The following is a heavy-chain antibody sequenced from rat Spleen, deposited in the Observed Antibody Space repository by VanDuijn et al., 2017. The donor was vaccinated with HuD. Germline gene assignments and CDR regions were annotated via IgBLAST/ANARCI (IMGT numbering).Heavy chain of an antibody. J-gene: IGHJ2*01. D-gene: IGHD1-12*02. Sequence: EVQLVESDGGLVQPGRSLKLSCAASGFTFSDYYMAWVRQAPTKGLEWVATISYDGSSTYYRDSVKGRFTISRDNAKSTLYLQMDSLRSEDTATYYCARHDGSYYYFDYWGQGVMVTVSS. CDR2: ISYDGSST. CDR3: ARHDGSYYYFDY. CDR1: GFTFSDYY. V-gene: IGHV5-29*01.